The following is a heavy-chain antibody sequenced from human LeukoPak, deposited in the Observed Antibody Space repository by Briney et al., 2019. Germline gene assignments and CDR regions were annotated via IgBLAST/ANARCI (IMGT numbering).Heavy chain of an antibody. D-gene: IGHD6-13*01. V-gene: IGHV3-30-3*01. J-gene: IGHJ4*02. CDR1: GFIFSSYV. CDR3: ARVPQGSSWPYYFDY. Sequence: GGSLRLSCAASGFIFSSYVMHWVRQAPGKGLEWVAVISYDGSNKYYADSVMGRFTISRDNSKNRLYLQMNSLRPEDTAVYYCARVPQGSSWPYYFDYWGQGTLVTVSS. CDR2: ISYDGSNK.